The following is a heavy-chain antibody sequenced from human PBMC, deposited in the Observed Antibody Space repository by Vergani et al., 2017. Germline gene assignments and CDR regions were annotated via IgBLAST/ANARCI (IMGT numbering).Heavy chain of an antibody. V-gene: IGHV3-23*01. CDR1: GFTFNHYA. CDR3: ATSGWYIY. CDR2: ISGSGGST. Sequence: EVQLLESGGDLVQPGGSLRLSCAASGFTFNHYAMNWVRQAPGKGLEWVSGISGSGGSTYYAGSVKGRFTISRDSSKNTLYLQMNSLSAGDTAVYYCATSGWYIYWGQGTLVTVSS. J-gene: IGHJ4*02. D-gene: IGHD6-19*01.